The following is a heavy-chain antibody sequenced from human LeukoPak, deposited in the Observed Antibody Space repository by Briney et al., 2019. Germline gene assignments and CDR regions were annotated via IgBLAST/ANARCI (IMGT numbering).Heavy chain of an antibody. CDR2: IYSSGST. CDR3: ARCSGNGYDYSWLDP. D-gene: IGHD5-12*01. CDR1: GDSLSTYY. Sequence: PSETLSLTCTVCGDSLSTYYWSWIRQPAGKGLEWIGRIYSSGSTNYNPSLKSRVTMSVDTSKNQFSLKLSSVTAADTAVYYCARCSGNGYDYSWLDPWGQGTLVTVSS. J-gene: IGHJ5*02. V-gene: IGHV4-4*07.